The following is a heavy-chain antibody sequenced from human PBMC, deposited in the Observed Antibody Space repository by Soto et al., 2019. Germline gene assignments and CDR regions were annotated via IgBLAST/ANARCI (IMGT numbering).Heavy chain of an antibody. V-gene: IGHV3-21*01. CDR3: AREDYDSSCYYSYNYYYYGMDV. CDR2: ISSSSSYI. J-gene: IGHJ6*02. CDR1: GFTFSSYS. D-gene: IGHD3-22*01. Sequence: GGSLRLSCAASGFTFSSYSMNWVRQAPGKGLEWVSSISSSSSYIYYADSVKGRFTISRDNAKNSLYLQMNSLRAEDTAVYYCAREDYDSSCYYSYNYYYYGMDVWGPGPMVTV.